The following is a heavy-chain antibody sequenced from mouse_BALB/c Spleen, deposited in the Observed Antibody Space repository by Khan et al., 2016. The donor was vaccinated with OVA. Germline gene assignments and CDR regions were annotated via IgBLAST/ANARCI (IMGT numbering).Heavy chain of an antibody. Sequence: EVQLQESGPGLVKPSQSLSLTCTVTGYSITSDYAWNWLRQFPGNKLEWMGFISYSGNTNYNPSLKSRISITRDTSKNQFFLQLNSVTTEDTATYYCARVYGGDVDYWGQGTTLTVSS. V-gene: IGHV3-2*02. CDR3: ARVYGGDVDY. D-gene: IGHD1-1*01. CDR2: ISYSGNT. CDR1: GYSITSDYA. J-gene: IGHJ2*01.